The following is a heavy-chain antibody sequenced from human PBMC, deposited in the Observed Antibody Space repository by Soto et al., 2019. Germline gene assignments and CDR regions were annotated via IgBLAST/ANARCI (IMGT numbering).Heavy chain of an antibody. D-gene: IGHD2-15*01. CDR2: VSVPSGDT. V-gene: IGHV1-18*01. CDR3: ARTCRSGGSCYLEY. CDR1: GYNFFSFG. Sequence: GASVKVSCKASGYNFFSFGISWVRQAPGQGLEWMGWVSVPSGDTSSAQNFQGRVTVTTDTSTSTAYLEVGSLRSDDTAVYYCARTCRSGGSCYLEYWGEGTLVTVSS. J-gene: IGHJ4*02.